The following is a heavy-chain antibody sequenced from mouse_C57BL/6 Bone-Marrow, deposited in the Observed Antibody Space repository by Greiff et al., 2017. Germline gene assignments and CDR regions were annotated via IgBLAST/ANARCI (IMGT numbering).Heavy chain of an antibody. D-gene: IGHD1-1*01. Sequence: VQLQQSGAELVKPGASVKLSCTASGFNINDYYMHWVKQRTEQGLAWIGRIDPEDGETKYAPKFQGKATITADPSSNTAYLQLSSLTYEDTAVYYCAKVTTVGYYFDYWGQGTTLTVSS. CDR1: GFNINDYY. V-gene: IGHV14-2*01. J-gene: IGHJ2*01. CDR2: IDPEDGET. CDR3: AKVTTVGYYFDY.